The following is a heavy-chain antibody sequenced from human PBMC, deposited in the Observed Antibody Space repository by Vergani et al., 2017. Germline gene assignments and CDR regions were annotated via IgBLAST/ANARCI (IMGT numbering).Heavy chain of an antibody. V-gene: IGHV3-21*01. CDR1: GFTFGSYS. Sequence: EVQLVESGGGLVKPGESPRLSCVASGFTFGSYSMIWVRQAPGKGLEWVSSISSGSCYIYYADSVKGRFTISRDNAKNSLYLQMNSLRAEDTAVYYCARDLTRYSTASRRYFDYWGQGTLVTVSS. CDR3: ARDLTRYSTASRRYFDY. D-gene: IGHD5-12*01. J-gene: IGHJ4*02. CDR2: ISSGSCYI.